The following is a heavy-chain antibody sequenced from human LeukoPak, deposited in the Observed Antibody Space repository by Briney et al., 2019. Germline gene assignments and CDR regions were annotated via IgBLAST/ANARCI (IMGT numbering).Heavy chain of an antibody. V-gene: IGHV3-7*05. J-gene: IGHJ4*02. CDR3: AREIGGSGTPGYFDY. CDR2: IKQDESEP. CDR1: GFTFSNYW. Sequence: PGGSLRLSCAASGFTFSNYWMNWVRQTPGKGLEWVATIKQDESEPYYVDSVKGRFTISRDNAKNSLYLQMNSLRAEDTAVYYCAREIGGSGTPGYFDYWGQGTLVTVSS. D-gene: IGHD3-10*01.